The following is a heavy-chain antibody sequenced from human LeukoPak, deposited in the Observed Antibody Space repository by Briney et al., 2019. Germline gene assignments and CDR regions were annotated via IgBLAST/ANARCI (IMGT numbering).Heavy chain of an antibody. D-gene: IGHD3-22*01. J-gene: IGHJ2*01. CDR3: ARDLWYYYDSSGYYHWYFDL. V-gene: IGHV4-61*02. Sequence: SETLSLTCTVSGGSISSGSYYGGWVRQPAGRGVEWNGRIYRSGRTNYNPSLKRRVTISVDKSKNQFSLKRRSVNAAGPALYYCARDLWYYYDSSGYYHWYFDLWGRGTLVTVSS. CDR1: GGSISSGSYY. CDR2: IYRSGRT.